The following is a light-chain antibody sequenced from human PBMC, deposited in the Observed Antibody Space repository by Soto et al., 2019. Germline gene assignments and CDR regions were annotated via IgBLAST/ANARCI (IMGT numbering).Light chain of an antibody. V-gene: IGKV3-20*01. J-gene: IGKJ5*01. CDR3: QQYNSSPPLT. CDR2: GAS. Sequence: EIVLTQSPGTLSLSPGERATLSCRASQSVSSSYLAWYQQKPGQAPRLLIYGASSRATGIPDRFSGSGSGTEFTLIISSLQSEDSAVYYCQQYNSSPPLTFGQGTRLEI. CDR1: QSVSSSY.